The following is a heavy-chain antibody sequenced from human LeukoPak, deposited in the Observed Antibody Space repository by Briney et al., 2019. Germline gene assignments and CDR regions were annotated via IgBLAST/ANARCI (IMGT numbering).Heavy chain of an antibody. CDR2: IYPGDSDT. CDR1: GVSFTSYC. CDR3: ASTGGSGSYWDPFDP. V-gene: IGHV5-51*01. Sequence: PGESLKISCKGSGVSFTSYCIGWVRQMPGKGPEWMGIIYPGDSDTRYSPSFQGQVTISADKSISTAYLQWSSLKASDTAMYYCASTGGSGSYWDPFDPWGQGTLVTVSS. D-gene: IGHD3-10*01. J-gene: IGHJ5*02.